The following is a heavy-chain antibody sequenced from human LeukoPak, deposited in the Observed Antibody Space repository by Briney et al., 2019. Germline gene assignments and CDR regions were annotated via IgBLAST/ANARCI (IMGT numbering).Heavy chain of an antibody. CDR3: ARSTRISWSSFDY. CDR1: EFTFSTYT. V-gene: IGHV3-48*01. J-gene: IGHJ4*02. CDR2: ISTSSTAM. Sequence: PGGSLRLSCAASEFTFSTYTMNWVRQAPGKGLEWVSYISTSSTAMYYADSVKGRFTISRDNAKNSLYLQMNSLRAEDTAVYYCARSTRISWSSFDYWGQGTLVTVSS.